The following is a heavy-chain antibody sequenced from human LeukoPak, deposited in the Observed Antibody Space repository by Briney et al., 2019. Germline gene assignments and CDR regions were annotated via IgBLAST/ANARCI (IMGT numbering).Heavy chain of an antibody. CDR2: IYTSGNT. D-gene: IGHD6-13*01. V-gene: IGHV4-4*07. CDR1: GGSISSYY. CDR3: ARGRGSSWYYFDY. J-gene: IGHJ4*02. Sequence: SETLSLTCTVSGGSISSYYWRWVRQPAGKGLEWIGRIYTSGNTNYNPSLKGRVTMTVDTSKNQFSLNLSSVTAADTAVYYCARGRGSSWYYFDYWGQGTLVTVSS.